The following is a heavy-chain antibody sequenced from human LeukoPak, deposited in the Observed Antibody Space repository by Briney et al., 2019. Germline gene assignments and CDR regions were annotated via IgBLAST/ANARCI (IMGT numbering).Heavy chain of an antibody. Sequence: GASVKVSCKASGYTFTNYYLHWVRQAPGQGLEWMGMIYPGGGTTTYAQKFQGRVTMTRDTSTSTVYMELSALRSEDRAVFYCARSVGATKIPVRFDYWGQGTLVTVS. V-gene: IGHV1-46*01. CDR3: ARSVGATKIPVRFDY. CDR1: GYTFTNYY. CDR2: IYPGGGTT. D-gene: IGHD1-26*01. J-gene: IGHJ4*02.